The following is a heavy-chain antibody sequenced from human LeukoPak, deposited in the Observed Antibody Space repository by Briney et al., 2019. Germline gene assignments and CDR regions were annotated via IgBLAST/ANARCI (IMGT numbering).Heavy chain of an antibody. CDR2: IIPILGIA. D-gene: IGHD3-9*01. CDR3: AGESQVDILTGYYMGYFDY. CDR1: GGTFSSYA. J-gene: IGHJ4*02. V-gene: IGHV1-69*04. Sequence: WASVKVSCKASGGTFSSYAISWVRQAPGQGLEWMGRIIPILGIANYAQKFQGRVTITADKSTSTAYMELSSLRSEDTAVYYCAGESQVDILTGYYMGYFDYWGQGTLVTVSS.